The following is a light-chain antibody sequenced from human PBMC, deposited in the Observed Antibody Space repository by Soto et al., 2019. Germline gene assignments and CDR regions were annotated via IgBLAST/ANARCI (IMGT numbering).Light chain of an antibody. CDR2: AVS. J-gene: IGLJ2*01. Sequence: QSALTQPASVSGSPGQSITISCTGNSSDVGAYNYVSWYQQHPGKAPKLMIYAVSNRPSGVSYRFSGSKSGNTASLTISGLQAEDEADYYCSSYTTSSTVVFGGGTKLTVL. CDR3: SSYTTSSTVV. V-gene: IGLV2-14*03. CDR1: SSDVGAYNY.